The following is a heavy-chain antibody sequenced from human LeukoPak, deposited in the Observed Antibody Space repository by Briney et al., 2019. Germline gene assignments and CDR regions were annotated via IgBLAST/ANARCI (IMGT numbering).Heavy chain of an antibody. J-gene: IGHJ4*02. Sequence: ETLSLTCTVSGYSISSGYYWGWIRQPPGKGLEWVANIKQDGSEKYYVDSVKGRFTISRDNAKNSLYLQMNSLRAEDTAVYSCAREQSSSGYYPHYYFDYWGQGTLVTVSS. V-gene: IGHV3-7*01. D-gene: IGHD3-22*01. CDR1: GYSISSGYY. CDR3: AREQSSSGYYPHYYFDY. CDR2: IKQDGSEK.